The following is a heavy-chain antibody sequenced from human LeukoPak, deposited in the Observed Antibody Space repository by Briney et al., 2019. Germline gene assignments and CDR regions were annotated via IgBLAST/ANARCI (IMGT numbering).Heavy chain of an antibody. V-gene: IGHV3-9*01. Sequence: GGSLRLSCAASGFTFDDYAMHWVRQAPGKGLEWVSGISWNSGSIGYADSVKGRFTISRDNAKNTLYLQMNSLRAEDTAVYYCARDAPGNTALDYWGQGTLVTVSS. CDR3: ARDAPGNTALDY. D-gene: IGHD5-18*01. CDR2: ISWNSGSI. J-gene: IGHJ4*02. CDR1: GFTFDDYA.